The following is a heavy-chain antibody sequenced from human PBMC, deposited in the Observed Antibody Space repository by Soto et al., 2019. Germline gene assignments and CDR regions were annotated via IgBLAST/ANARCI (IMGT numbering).Heavy chain of an antibody. V-gene: IGHV3-23*01. CDR1: GFTFSSYA. CDR2: ISGSGGST. J-gene: IGHJ6*02. CDR3: AKALYGDYEGEYYYYYYGMDV. D-gene: IGHD4-17*01. Sequence: EVQLLESGGGLVQPGGSLRLSCAASGFTFSSYAMSWVRQAPGKGLEWVSAISGSGGSTYYADSVKGRFTISRDNSKNTLSLQMNSLRAEDTAVYYCAKALYGDYEGEYYYYYYGMDVWGQGTTVTVSS.